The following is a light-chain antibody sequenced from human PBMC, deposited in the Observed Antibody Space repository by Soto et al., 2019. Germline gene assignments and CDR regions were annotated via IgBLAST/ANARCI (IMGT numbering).Light chain of an antibody. V-gene: IGLV2-8*01. J-gene: IGLJ2*01. CDR1: SSDVGAYNF. CDR2: EVN. Sequence: QAVVTQPPSASGSPGQSVTISCTGTSSDVGAYNFVSWYQQHPGKAPKLMIYEVNRRPSGLPDRFSGSKSGNTASLTVSGLQAEDEADYYCSSYAGSNNVVFGGGTKLTVL. CDR3: SSYAGSNNVV.